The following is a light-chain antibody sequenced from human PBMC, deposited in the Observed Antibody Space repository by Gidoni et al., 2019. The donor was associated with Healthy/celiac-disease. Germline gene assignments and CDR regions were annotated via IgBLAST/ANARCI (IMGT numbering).Light chain of an antibody. CDR2: GAS. CDR1: QSVSSSY. CDR3: QQYGSSPPVT. Sequence: IGLTQSPGTLSLSPWERATLSCRDSQSVSSSYLAWYQQQPGQVPRPLIYGASSRATGIPDRFSGSGSGTDFTLTSSRLEPEDFAVYYCQQYGSSPPVTFXGXTKVEIK. J-gene: IGKJ4*01. V-gene: IGKV3-20*01.